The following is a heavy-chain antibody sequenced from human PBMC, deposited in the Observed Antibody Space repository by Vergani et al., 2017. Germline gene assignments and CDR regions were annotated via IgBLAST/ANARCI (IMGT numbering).Heavy chain of an antibody. CDR2: IYLGGTT. CDR3: ARGPSVVQGHYIYYYSYFMDV. J-gene: IGHJ6*03. D-gene: IGHD2-15*01. Sequence: QVHLQEAGPGLVTPAETLSLTCTVSGDSMNNYYWHWIRQTPGKGLEWIGHIYLGGTTTYNPSLESRVSLSADTSKNQFSLHLTSVTAADTAVYYCARGPSVVQGHYIYYYSYFMDVWGKGTTVTVSS. CDR1: GDSMNNYY. V-gene: IGHV4-59*01.